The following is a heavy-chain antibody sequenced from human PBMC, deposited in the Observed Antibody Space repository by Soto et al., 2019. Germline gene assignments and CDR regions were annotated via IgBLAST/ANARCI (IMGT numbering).Heavy chain of an antibody. D-gene: IGHD6-6*01. J-gene: IGHJ6*02. Sequence: SETLSLTCTVSGGSVSSGSYYWSWIRQPPGKGLEWIGYIYYSGSTNYNPSLKSRVTISVDTSKNQFSLKLSSVTAADTAVYYCAXDSFSSSGDYYYYGMDVWGQGTTVTVSS. CDR1: GGSVSSGSYY. CDR3: AXDSFSSSGDYYYYGMDV. V-gene: IGHV4-61*01. CDR2: IYYSGST.